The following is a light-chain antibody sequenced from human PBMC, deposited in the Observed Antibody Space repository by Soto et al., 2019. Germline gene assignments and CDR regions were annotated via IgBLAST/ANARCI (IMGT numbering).Light chain of an antibody. CDR1: QTVLYSPNNKNY. CDR3: HQYAHTPWT. J-gene: IGKJ1*01. V-gene: IGKV4-1*01. CDR2: WAS. Sequence: DVVMTQSPDSLAVSLGERATINCKSSQTVLYSPNNKNYLAWYQQKPGQPPKVLIYWASTRESGVTDRFSGSGSGTDFTLTINILQDEDVAFYFCHQYAHTPWTLGQGTKVEI.